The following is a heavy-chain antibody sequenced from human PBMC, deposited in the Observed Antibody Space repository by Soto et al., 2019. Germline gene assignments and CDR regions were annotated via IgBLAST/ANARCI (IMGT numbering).Heavy chain of an antibody. CDR1: GGSVNGYY. CDR2: INHTGGT. V-gene: IGHV4-34*09. D-gene: IGHD2-2*01. CDR3: ARGRDVYCSSTSCYYFDY. Sequence: SETLSLTCAVYGGSVNGYYWNWIRQPPGKGLEWIGEINHTGGTHYNPSLKSRVTISVDTSKNQFSLKLSSVTAADTAVYYCARGRDVYCSSTSCYYFDYWGQGTRVTVSS. J-gene: IGHJ4*02.